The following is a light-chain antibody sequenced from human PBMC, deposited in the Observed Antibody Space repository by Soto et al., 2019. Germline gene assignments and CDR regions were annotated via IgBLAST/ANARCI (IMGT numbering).Light chain of an antibody. J-gene: IGKJ4*01. Sequence: EIVLTQSPATLSLSPEERATLSCRASQSVSSYLAWYQQKPGQAPRLLIYDASNRATGIPARFSGSGSGTDFTLTISSLEPEDCAVYYCQQRSNWPLNFGGGTKVEIK. V-gene: IGKV3-11*01. CDR1: QSVSSY. CDR2: DAS. CDR3: QQRSNWPLN.